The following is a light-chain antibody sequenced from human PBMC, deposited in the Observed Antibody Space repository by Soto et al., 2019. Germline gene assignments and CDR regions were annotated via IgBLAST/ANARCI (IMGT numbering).Light chain of an antibody. CDR3: QQYGSSPLT. CDR1: QSVSSSY. CDR2: GAS. V-gene: IGKV3-20*01. Sequence: EIVLTQSPGTLSLSPGERATLSCRASQSVSSSYLASYQQKPGQAPRLLIYGASSRATGIPDRFSGSGSGIDFTLTISRLEPEDFAVYYCQQYGSSPLTFGGGTKVEIK. J-gene: IGKJ4*01.